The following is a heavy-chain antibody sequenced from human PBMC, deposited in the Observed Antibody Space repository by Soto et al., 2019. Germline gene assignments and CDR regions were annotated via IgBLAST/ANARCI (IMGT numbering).Heavy chain of an antibody. D-gene: IGHD3-10*01. V-gene: IGHV1-69*13. CDR3: ARAAYYYGSGSSRYYYGMDV. J-gene: IGHJ6*02. CDR1: GGTFSSYA. Sequence: SVKVSCKASGGTFSSYAISWLLQSPLQVLDWMGCIIPIFGTSNYAQKFQGRVTITADESTSTAYMELSSLRSEDTAVYYCARAAYYYGSGSSRYYYGMDVWGQGTTVTVSS. CDR2: IIPIFGTS.